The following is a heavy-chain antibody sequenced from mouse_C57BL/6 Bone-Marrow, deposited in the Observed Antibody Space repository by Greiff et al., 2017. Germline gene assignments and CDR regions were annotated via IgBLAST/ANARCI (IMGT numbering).Heavy chain of an antibody. D-gene: IGHD1-1*01. V-gene: IGHV5-6*02. J-gene: IGHJ2*01. CDR3: ARRRDDGREYCFDY. Sequence: EVMVVESGGDLVKPGGSLKLSCAASGFTFSSYGMSWVRQTPDQGLEWVATISSGGSYSYYPDSLKGRFTISRDKAKNTLYLQLSSLKSEDTAMYYCARRRDDGREYCFDYWGQGTTLTVSS. CDR1: GFTFSSYG. CDR2: ISSGGSYS.